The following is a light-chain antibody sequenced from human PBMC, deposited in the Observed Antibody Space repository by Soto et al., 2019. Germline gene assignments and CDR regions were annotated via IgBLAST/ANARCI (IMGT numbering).Light chain of an antibody. J-gene: IGKJ5*01. CDR3: QQYGSLSIT. CDR2: STS. Sequence: EIVLTQSPGTLSLSPGERATLSCRASQSVDSSSLAWNQQKPGQAPRLLIYSTSSRATGIPDRFSGSGSGTDFTLTISRLEPEDFAVYYCQQYGSLSITFGQGTRLEIK. V-gene: IGKV3-20*01. CDR1: QSVDSSS.